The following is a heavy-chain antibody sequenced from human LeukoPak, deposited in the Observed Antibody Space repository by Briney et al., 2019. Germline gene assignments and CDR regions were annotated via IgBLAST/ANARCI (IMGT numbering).Heavy chain of an antibody. CDR2: IHYSGST. CDR3: ARRPSGFDY. J-gene: IGHJ4*02. CDR1: GGSITNYY. Sequence: SETLSLTCTVSGGSITNYYWTWIRQPPGKGLEWIGYIHYSGSTNYNPSLKSRVTISVDTSKNQFSLKLSSVTAADTAVYYCARRPSGFDYWGQGTLVTVSS. D-gene: IGHD3-10*01. V-gene: IGHV4-59*08.